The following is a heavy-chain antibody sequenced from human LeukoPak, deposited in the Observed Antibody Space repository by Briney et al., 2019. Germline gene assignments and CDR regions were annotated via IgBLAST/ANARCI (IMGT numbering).Heavy chain of an antibody. J-gene: IGHJ2*01. Sequence: GGALRLSCAASGFTFSNYAMNWVRQAPEKGLEWVSTIHGGGDVTYYADSVKGRFTISRDNSRNTLFLQMNSLRVEDTAIYYCAKALSSSFYYFDLGGRGTLVTVSS. CDR1: GFTFSNYA. V-gene: IGHV3-23*01. CDR2: IHGGGDVT. D-gene: IGHD3-16*02. CDR3: AKALSSSFYYFDL.